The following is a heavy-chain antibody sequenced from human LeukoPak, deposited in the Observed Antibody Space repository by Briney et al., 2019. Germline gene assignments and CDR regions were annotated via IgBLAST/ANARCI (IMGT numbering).Heavy chain of an antibody. CDR1: GYIFSAYY. CDR2: INPNSGVT. V-gene: IGHV1-2*02. J-gene: IGHJ4*02. Sequence: ASVKVSCKASGYIFSAYYMHWVRQAPGQGPEWMGWINPNSGVTNYAQKFQGRVTMTRDTSIGTAYMELSRLRFDDTAVYYCARSPDILTGEKFDYWGQGTLVTVSS. CDR3: ARSPDILTGEKFDY. D-gene: IGHD3-9*01.